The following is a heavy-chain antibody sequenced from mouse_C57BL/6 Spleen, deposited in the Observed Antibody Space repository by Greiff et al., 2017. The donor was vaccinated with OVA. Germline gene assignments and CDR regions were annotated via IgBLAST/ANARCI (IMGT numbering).Heavy chain of an antibody. CDR2: IDPSDSET. D-gene: IGHD4-1*01. J-gene: IGHJ4*01. CDR3: ALTGTDAMDY. Sequence: VQLQQPGAELVRPGSSVKLSCKASGYTFTSYWMHWVKQRPIQGLEWIGNIDPSDSETHYNQKFKDKATLTVDKSSSTAYMQLSSLTSEDSAVYYCALTGTDAMDYWGQGTSVTVSS. V-gene: IGHV1-52*01. CDR1: GYTFTSYW.